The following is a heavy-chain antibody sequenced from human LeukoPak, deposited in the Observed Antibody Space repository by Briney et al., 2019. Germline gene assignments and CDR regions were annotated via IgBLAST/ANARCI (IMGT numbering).Heavy chain of an antibody. CDR2: MNPNSGNT. V-gene: IGHV1-8*01. J-gene: IGHJ6*03. D-gene: IGHD3-9*01. Sequence: ASEKVSCKASGYTFTSYDINWVRQATGQGLEWMGWMNPNSGNTGCAQKFQGRVTMTRNTSISTAYMELSSLRSEDTAVYYCARAVDLYYYYYMDVWGKGTTVTVSS. CDR3: ARAVDLYYYYYMDV. CDR1: GYTFTSYD.